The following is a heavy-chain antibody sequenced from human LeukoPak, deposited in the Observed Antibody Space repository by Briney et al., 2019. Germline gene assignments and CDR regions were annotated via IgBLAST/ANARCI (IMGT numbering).Heavy chain of an antibody. Sequence: GGSLRLSCAASGFTFSSYWMHWVRHAPGKGLVWVSRINSDGSSTSYADSVKGRFTISRDNAKNTLYLQMNSLRAEDTAVYYCARDHPLDYGDYWGQGTLVTVSS. CDR2: INSDGSST. V-gene: IGHV3-74*01. CDR1: GFTFSSYW. CDR3: ARDHPLDYGDY. J-gene: IGHJ4*02.